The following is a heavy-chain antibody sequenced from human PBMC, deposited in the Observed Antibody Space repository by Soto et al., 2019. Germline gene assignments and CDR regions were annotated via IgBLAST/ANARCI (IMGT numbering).Heavy chain of an antibody. CDR1: GYTFTDYD. D-gene: IGHD2-15*01. Sequence: QEQLVQSGAEVKKPGASVKVSCKTSGYTFTDYDINWVRQATGQGLEWIGWMNPNSGETGYAQKFQGRVTMTRSASLSTAYLELSSLSAEDTAVYYCARVAVAARHRWYTWFDPWGQGTLVTVSS. CDR2: MNPNSGET. CDR3: ARVAVAARHRWYTWFDP. J-gene: IGHJ5*02. V-gene: IGHV1-8*01.